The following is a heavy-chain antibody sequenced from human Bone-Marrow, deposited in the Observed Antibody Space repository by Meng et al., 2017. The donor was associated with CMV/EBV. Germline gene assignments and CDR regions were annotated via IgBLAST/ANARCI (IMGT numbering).Heavy chain of an antibody. CDR3: AREGVPAARYNWFDP. D-gene: IGHD2-2*01. V-gene: IGHV3-21*01. J-gene: IGHJ5*02. Sequence: GESLKISCAASGFTFSSYSMNWVRQAPGKGLEWVSSISSSSSYIYYADSVKGRFTIHRDNAKNSLYPQMNSLRAEDTAVYYCAREGVPAARYNWFDPWGQGTLVTVSS. CDR1: GFTFSSYS. CDR2: ISSSSSYI.